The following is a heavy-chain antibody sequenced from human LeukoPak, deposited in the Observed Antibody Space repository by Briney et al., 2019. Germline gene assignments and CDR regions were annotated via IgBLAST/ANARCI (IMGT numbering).Heavy chain of an antibody. J-gene: IGHJ3*02. V-gene: IGHV3-48*03. Sequence: GGSLRLSCAASGFTFSSYEMNWVRQAPGKGLEWVSYISSSGSTIYYADSVKGRFTISRDNAKNSLYLQMNSLRAEDTAVYYCARRSAAKDAFDIWGQGTMVTVSS. CDR1: GFTFSSYE. CDR3: ARRSAAKDAFDI. CDR2: ISSSGSTI. D-gene: IGHD6-25*01.